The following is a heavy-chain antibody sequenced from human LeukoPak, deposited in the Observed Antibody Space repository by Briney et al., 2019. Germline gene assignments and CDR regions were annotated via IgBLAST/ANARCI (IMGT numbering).Heavy chain of an antibody. V-gene: IGHV3-7*03. Sequence: AGGSLRLSCAASGFTFSNYWMSWVRQAPGKGLEWVANIKQDGSEKYYVDSVKGRFTISRDNAKNSLYLQMNSLRAEDTAVYYCARMGTMRDYWGQGTLVTVSS. CDR1: GFTFSNYW. CDR3: ARMGTMRDY. CDR2: IKQDGSEK. J-gene: IGHJ4*02. D-gene: IGHD3-22*01.